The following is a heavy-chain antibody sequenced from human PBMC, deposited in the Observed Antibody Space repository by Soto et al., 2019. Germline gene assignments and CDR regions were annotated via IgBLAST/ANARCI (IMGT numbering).Heavy chain of an antibody. CDR3: ARANPRIVGAIA. V-gene: IGHV3-66*01. CDR2: IYSGGST. Sequence: HPGGSLRLSCAASGFTVSSNYMSWVRQAPGKGLEWVSVIYSGGSTYYADSVKGRFTISRDNSKNTLYLQMNSLRAEDTAVYYCARANPRIVGAIAWGQGTLVTVSS. D-gene: IGHD1-26*01. CDR1: GFTVSSNY. J-gene: IGHJ5*02.